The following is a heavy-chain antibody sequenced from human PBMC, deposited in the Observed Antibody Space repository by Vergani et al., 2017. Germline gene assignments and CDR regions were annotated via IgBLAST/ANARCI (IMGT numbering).Heavy chain of an antibody. V-gene: IGHV3-30*02. D-gene: IGHD6-13*01. Sequence: QVQLVESGGGVVQPGGSLRLSCGASGFTFSNYGMHWVRQAPVKGLEWVTFIRYDGSNTYYADSVKGRFTSSRDNSKNTLFLQMNSLRPEDTAVYYCVKDIAASGNYWYFDLWGRGTLVTVSS. CDR3: VKDIAASGNYWYFDL. CDR2: IRYDGSNT. J-gene: IGHJ2*01. CDR1: GFTFSNYG.